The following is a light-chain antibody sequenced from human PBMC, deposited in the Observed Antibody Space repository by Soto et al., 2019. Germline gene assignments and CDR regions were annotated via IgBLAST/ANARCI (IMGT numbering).Light chain of an antibody. Sequence: DIQLTQSPPYLSASVGERVNITCRASQSIGTWLAWHQQKPGKAPNLLMFDASTLHTGVPSRFSGSGDGTEFTLTISSLQSEDFAVYYCQQYNNWPLTFGGGTKVDIK. CDR1: QSIGTW. CDR3: QQYNNWPLT. J-gene: IGKJ4*01. CDR2: DAS. V-gene: IGKV1-5*01.